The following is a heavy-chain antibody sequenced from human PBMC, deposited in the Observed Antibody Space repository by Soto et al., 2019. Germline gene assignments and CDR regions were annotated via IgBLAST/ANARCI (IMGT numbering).Heavy chain of an antibody. Sequence: EVQLLESGGGLVRPGGSLRLSCAASGFTFYNYAMNWVLQAPGKGLEWVSTISGGGDGTYYADSVKGRLTISRDNSQTTVYLRMSSLRAEDTAVYYCAKKGLGSLATYCTTGDCHYAFDVWGQGTLVTVSS. V-gene: IGHV3-23*01. CDR1: GFTFYNYA. CDR3: AKKGLGSLATYCTTGDCHYAFDV. J-gene: IGHJ3*01. CDR2: ISGGGDGT. D-gene: IGHD2-8*01.